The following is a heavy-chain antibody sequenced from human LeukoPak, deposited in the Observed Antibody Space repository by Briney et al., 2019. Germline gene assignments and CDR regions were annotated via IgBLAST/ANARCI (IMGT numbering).Heavy chain of an antibody. J-gene: IGHJ6*02. CDR2: IIPILGIA. Sequence: GASVKVSCKASGGTFSSYAISWVRQAPGQGLEWMGRIIPILGIANYAQKFQGRVTMTRDTSISTAYMELSRLRSDDTAVYYCARERGMDVWGQGTTVTVSS. CDR1: GGTFSSYA. CDR3: ARERGMDV. V-gene: IGHV1-69*04.